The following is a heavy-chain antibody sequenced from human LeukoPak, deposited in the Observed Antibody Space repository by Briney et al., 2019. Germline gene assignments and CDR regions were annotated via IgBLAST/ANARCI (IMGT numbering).Heavy chain of an antibody. CDR2: IIPIFGTA. V-gene: IGHV1-69*13. CDR1: GGTFSSYA. D-gene: IGHD3-22*01. J-gene: IGHJ4*02. CDR3: ARVPLDYSPQTPVVTPYYFDY. Sequence: SVKVSCKASGGTFSSYAISWVRQAPGQGLEWMGGIIPIFGTANYARKFQGRVTITADESTSTAYMELSSLRSGDTAVYYCARVPLDYSPQTPVVTPYYFDYWGQGTLVTVSS.